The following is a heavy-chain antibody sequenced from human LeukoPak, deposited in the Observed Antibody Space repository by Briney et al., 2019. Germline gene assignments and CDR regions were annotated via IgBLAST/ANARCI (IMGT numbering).Heavy chain of an antibody. V-gene: IGHV3-23*01. D-gene: IGHD5-18*01. Sequence: PGGPLRLSCAASGFTFSIYAMSWVRQAPGKGLEWVSAISGSGGTAYYADSVKGRFTISRDNAKNSLYLQMNSLRAEDTAVYYCAREEGQLRYFQHWGQGTLVTVSS. J-gene: IGHJ1*01. CDR1: GFTFSIYA. CDR3: AREEGQLRYFQH. CDR2: ISGSGGTA.